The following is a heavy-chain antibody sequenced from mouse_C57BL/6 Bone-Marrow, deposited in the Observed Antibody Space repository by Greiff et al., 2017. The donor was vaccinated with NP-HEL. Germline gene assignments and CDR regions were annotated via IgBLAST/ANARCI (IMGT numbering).Heavy chain of an antibody. CDR2: IYPRDGSP. Sequence: QVQLQQSGPELVKPGASVKLSCKASGYTFTSYDINWVKQRPGQGLEWIGWIYPRDGSPKYNEKFKGKATLTVDTSSSTAYMELHSLTSEDSAVYFCARGYPLFAYWGQGTLVTVSA. D-gene: IGHD1-2*01. J-gene: IGHJ3*01. CDR3: ARGYPLFAY. V-gene: IGHV1-85*01. CDR1: GYTFTSYD.